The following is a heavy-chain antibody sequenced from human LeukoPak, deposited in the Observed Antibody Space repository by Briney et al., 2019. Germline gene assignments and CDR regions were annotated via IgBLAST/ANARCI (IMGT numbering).Heavy chain of an antibody. CDR3: VTYLRNSVGATYLDY. CDR2: ISTTSDNT. Sequence: PGGSLRLSCAASGFTFGSYAMSWLRQPPGKGLGWVYNISTTSDNTDDADSVKGWLNISRDNSKNTLYLQMSSLRAEDTAVYYGVTYLRNSVGATYLDYWCQGTLVIVSS. J-gene: IGHJ4*02. V-gene: IGHV3-23*01. D-gene: IGHD1-26*01. CDR1: GFTFGSYA.